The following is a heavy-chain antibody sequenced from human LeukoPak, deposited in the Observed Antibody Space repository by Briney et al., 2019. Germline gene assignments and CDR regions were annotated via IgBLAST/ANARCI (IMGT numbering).Heavy chain of an antibody. CDR1: GYTFTGYY. CDR3: ARDEGDYVWGSYRKSPPPFFDY. V-gene: IGHV1-2*02. D-gene: IGHD3-16*02. Sequence: GASVKVSCKASGYTFTGYYMHWVRQAPGQGLEWMGWINPNSGGTNYAQKLQGRVTMTTDTSTSTAYMELRSLRSDDTAVYYCARDEGDYVWGSYRKSPPPFFDYWGQGTLVTVSS. J-gene: IGHJ4*02. CDR2: INPNSGGT.